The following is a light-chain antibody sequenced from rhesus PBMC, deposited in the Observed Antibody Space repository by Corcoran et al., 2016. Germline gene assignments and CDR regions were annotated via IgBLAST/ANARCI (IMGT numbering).Light chain of an antibody. CDR2: GAA. CDR3: QQSSNLYS. J-gene: IGKJ2*01. V-gene: IGKV3-24*04. Sequence: ETVVTQSPATLSLSPGERATLSCRASQSVGSYLAWYQQKPGQAPRLLIYGAASRATVIPDRFSGSGSGTDFTLTISSLEPEDVGVYYCQQSSNLYSFGQGTKVEIK. CDR1: QSVGSY.